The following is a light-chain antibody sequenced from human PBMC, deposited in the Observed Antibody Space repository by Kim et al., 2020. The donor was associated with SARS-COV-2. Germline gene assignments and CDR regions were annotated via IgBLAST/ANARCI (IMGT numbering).Light chain of an antibody. CDR3: LAWDSSTHNYV. Sequence: REQRANTPCSGYKLGDKYVTCDEQQPGQAPVVGIYQDNQRPSGIPGRFSGSTYRNTATLNISVTQPMDEADYYCLAWDSSTHNYVFGAGTNVTVL. V-gene: IGLV3-1*01. CDR2: QDN. J-gene: IGLJ1*01. CDR1: KLGDKY.